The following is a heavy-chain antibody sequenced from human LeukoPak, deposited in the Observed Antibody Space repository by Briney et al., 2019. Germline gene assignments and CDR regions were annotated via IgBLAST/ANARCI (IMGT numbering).Heavy chain of an antibody. CDR3: ARDDSPALYYYYYYMDV. CDR2: IDPTGVDT. V-gene: IGHV3-23*01. J-gene: IGHJ6*03. CDR1: GFTFSSYA. Sequence: GGSLRLSCAVSGFTFSSYAMSWVRQAPGKGLEWVSAIDPTGVDTFYADSLRGRFTISRDNSKNTLYLQMNSLRADDTAVYYCARDDSPALYYYYYYMDVWGKGTTVTVSS.